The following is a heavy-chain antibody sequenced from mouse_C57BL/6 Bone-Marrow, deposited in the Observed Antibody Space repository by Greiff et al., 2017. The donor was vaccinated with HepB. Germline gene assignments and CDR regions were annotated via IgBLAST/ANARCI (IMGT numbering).Heavy chain of an antibody. J-gene: IGHJ3*01. CDR1: GFSIKDDY. D-gene: IGHD2-4*01. CDR3: TTEYDYGFAY. CDR2: IDPENGDT. V-gene: IGHV14-4*01. Sequence: VQLKESGAELVRPGASVKLSCTASGFSIKDDYMHWVKQWPEQGLEWIGWIDPENGDTEYASKFQGKATITADTSSNTAYLQLSSLTSEDTAVYYCTTEYDYGFAYWGQGTLVTVSA.